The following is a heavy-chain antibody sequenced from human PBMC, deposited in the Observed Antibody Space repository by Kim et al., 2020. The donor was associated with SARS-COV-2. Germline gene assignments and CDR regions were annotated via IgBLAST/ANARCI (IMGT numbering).Heavy chain of an antibody. V-gene: IGHV3-48*04. CDR2: ISSSSSTI. Sequence: GGSLRLSCAASGFTFSSYSMNWVRQAPGKGLEWVSYISSSSSTIYYADSVKGRFTISRDNAKNSLYLQMNSLRAEDTAVYYCARDPPYYYDSSGYRIPGYFDYWGQGTLVTVSS. CDR3: ARDPPYYYDSSGYRIPGYFDY. D-gene: IGHD3-22*01. J-gene: IGHJ4*02. CDR1: GFTFSSYS.